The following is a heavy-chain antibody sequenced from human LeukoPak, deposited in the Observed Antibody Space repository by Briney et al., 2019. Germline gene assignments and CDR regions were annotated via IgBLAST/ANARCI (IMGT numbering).Heavy chain of an antibody. D-gene: IGHD6-19*01. Sequence: SVKVSCKASGGTFSSYAISWVRQAPGQGLEWMGGIIPIFGTANYAQKFQGRVTITRDTSASTAYMELSSLRSEDTAVYYCAREGAVAGYDYWGRGTLVTVSS. CDR1: GGTFSSYA. V-gene: IGHV1-69*05. CDR2: IIPIFGTA. CDR3: AREGAVAGYDY. J-gene: IGHJ4*02.